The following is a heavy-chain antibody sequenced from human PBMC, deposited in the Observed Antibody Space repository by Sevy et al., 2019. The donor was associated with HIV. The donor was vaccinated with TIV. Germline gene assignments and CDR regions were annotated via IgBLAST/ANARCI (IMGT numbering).Heavy chain of an antibody. CDR1: GYSIRNGYY. J-gene: IGHJ4*02. Sequence: SETLSLTCTVSGYSIRNGYYWAWIRQPPGKGLEWIGSINHSGITHYNPSLKSRVIISVDTSKNQVSLVLSSVTAADTAMYYCARDRKYPLYYFDYWGQGILVTVSS. D-gene: IGHD6-6*01. V-gene: IGHV4-38-2*02. CDR3: ARDRKYPLYYFDY. CDR2: INHSGIT.